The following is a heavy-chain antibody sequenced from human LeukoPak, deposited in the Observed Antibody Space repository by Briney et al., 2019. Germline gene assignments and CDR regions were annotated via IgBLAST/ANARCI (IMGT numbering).Heavy chain of an antibody. CDR3: AKDGDYYDSSGYYYTYAFDY. D-gene: IGHD3-22*01. J-gene: IGHJ4*02. Sequence: GGSLRLSCAASGFTFSNYAMSWVRQAPGKGLEWVSAISGSGGSTYYADSVKGRFTISRDNSKNTLYLQMNSLRAEDTAVYYCAKDGDYYDSSGYYYTYAFDYWGQGTLVTVSS. CDR2: ISGSGGST. CDR1: GFTFSNYA. V-gene: IGHV3-23*01.